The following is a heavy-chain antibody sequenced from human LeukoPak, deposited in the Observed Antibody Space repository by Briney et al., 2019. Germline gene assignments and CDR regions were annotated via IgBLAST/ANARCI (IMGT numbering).Heavy chain of an antibody. CDR1: GFTFSSYG. Sequence: PGGSLRLSCAASGFTFSSYGMHWVRQAPGKGLEWVAFIRYDGSNKYYADSVKGRFTISRDNSKNTLYLQMNSLRAEDTAMYYCARHYMTTVTMGAFDIWGQGTMVTVSS. D-gene: IGHD4-17*01. CDR3: ARHYMTTVTMGAFDI. V-gene: IGHV3-30*02. CDR2: IRYDGSNK. J-gene: IGHJ3*02.